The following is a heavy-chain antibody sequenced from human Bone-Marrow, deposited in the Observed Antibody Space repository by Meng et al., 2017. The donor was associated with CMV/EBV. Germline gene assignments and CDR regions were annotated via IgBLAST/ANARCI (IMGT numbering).Heavy chain of an antibody. J-gene: IGHJ3*02. CDR1: GYTFTSYY. D-gene: IGHD2-2*01. V-gene: IGHV1-46*01. Sequence: ASVKVSCKASGYTFTSYYMHWVRQAPGQGLEWMGIINPSGGSTSYAQKFQGRVTMTRDTSTSTAYMELSSLRSEDTAVYYCARTLEYQLPRWRNAFDIWGQGTMVTVSS. CDR3: ARTLEYQLPRWRNAFDI. CDR2: INPSGGST.